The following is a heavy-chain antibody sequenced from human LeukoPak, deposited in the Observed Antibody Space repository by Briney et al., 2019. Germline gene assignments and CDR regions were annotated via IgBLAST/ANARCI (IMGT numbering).Heavy chain of an antibody. J-gene: IGHJ3*02. D-gene: IGHD6-13*01. CDR2: IIPIFGTA. CDR1: GGTFSSYA. CDR3: ASAEDSSSWPNDAFDI. Sequence: GASVKVSCKASGGTFSSYAISWVRQAPGQGLEWMGGIIPIFGTANCAQKFQGRVTITADESTSTAYMELSSLRSEDTAVYYCASAEDSSSWPNDAFDIWGQGTMVTVSS. V-gene: IGHV1-69*13.